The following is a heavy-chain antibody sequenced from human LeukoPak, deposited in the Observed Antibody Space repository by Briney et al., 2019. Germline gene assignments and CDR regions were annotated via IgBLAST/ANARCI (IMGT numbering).Heavy chain of an antibody. CDR2: IYYSGST. V-gene: IGHV4-39*07. J-gene: IGHJ6*03. CDR1: GGSISSSSYY. CDR3: ARERVAARSLYYYMDV. Sequence: SETLSLTCTISGGSISSSSYYWGWIRQPPGKGLEWIGSIYYSGSTYYNPSLKSRVTISVDTSKNQFSLKLSSVTAADTAVYYCARERVAARSLYYYMDVWGKGTTVTVSS. D-gene: IGHD6-6*01.